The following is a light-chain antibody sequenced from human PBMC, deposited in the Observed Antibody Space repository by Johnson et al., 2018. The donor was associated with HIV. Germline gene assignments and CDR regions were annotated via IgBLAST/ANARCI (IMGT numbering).Light chain of an antibody. CDR2: ENN. J-gene: IGLJ1*01. V-gene: IGLV1-51*02. CDR3: GTWDSSLSSYV. CDR1: SSNIGNNY. Sequence: QSVLTQPPSVSAAPGQKVTISCSGSSSNIGNNYVSWYQQLPGTAPKLLIYENNMRPSGIPDRFSGSKSGTSATLGITGLQTGDEADYYCGTWDSSLSSYVFGTGTKFPVL.